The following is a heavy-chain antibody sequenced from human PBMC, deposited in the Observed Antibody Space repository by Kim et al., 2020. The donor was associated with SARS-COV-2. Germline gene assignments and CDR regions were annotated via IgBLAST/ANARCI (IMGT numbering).Heavy chain of an antibody. CDR3: AKERGGYGSGSFYSVGY. CDR1: GFTFSSYA. J-gene: IGHJ4*02. D-gene: IGHD3-10*01. V-gene: IGHV3-23*01. Sequence: GGSLRLSCAAYGFTFSSYAMSWVRQAPGKGLEWVSGNSGSGTSTYYADSVKGRFTISRDNSKNTVYLQMNSLSAEDTAVYYCAKERGGYGSGSFYSVGYWGQGTLVTVSS. CDR2: NSGSGTST.